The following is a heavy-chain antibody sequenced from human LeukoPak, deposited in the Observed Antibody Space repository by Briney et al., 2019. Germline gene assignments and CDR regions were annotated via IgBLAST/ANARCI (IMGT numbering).Heavy chain of an antibody. CDR3: ATIGGDYVSFDN. CDR2: IYSGGST. V-gene: IGHV3-53*04. CDR1: EFTVSSNY. Sequence: GGSLRLSCAASEFTVSSNYMSCVRQVPGKGLEWVSVIYSGGSTYYADSVKGRFTISRHNSKDTLYLQMNSLRGEDTAVYYCATIGGDYVSFDNWGQGTLVTVSS. D-gene: IGHD4-17*01. J-gene: IGHJ4*02.